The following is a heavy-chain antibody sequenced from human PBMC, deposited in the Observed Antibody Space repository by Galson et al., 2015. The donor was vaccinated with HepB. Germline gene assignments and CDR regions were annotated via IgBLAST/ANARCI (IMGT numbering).Heavy chain of an antibody. V-gene: IGHV2-70*13. CDR2: IDWEDDK. CDR1: GFSLPSSGMC. CDR3: VRILGYNYAYYRDNDYGTDV. Sequence: PALVKPTQTLTLTCTFSGFSLPSSGMCVSWIRQPPGKALEWLALIDWEDDKYYSTSLKTRVTISKDTSRNQVVFTLSDVDPVDTGTYYCVRILGYNYAYYRDNDYGTDVWGQGTTVTVSS. D-gene: IGHD5-18*01. J-gene: IGHJ6*02.